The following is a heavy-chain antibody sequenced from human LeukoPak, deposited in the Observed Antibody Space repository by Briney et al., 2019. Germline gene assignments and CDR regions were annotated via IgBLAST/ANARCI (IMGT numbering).Heavy chain of an antibody. CDR1: GFSVSTDH. D-gene: IGHD3-16*02. CDR3: ARVWELSYDY. CDR2: IYNDGST. Sequence: GGSLRLSCAASGFSVSTDHMSWVRQAPGKGLEWVSVIYNDGSTYYSDAVKGRFTISRDNSKNTVDLLVNSLRAEDTAVYYCARVWELSYDYWGQGTLVTVSS. J-gene: IGHJ4*02. V-gene: IGHV3-53*01.